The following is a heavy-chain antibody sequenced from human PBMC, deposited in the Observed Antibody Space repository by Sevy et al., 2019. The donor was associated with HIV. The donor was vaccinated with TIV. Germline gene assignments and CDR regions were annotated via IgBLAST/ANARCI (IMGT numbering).Heavy chain of an antibody. D-gene: IGHD6-13*01. V-gene: IGHV4-31*03. CDR1: GGSISSGGYY. CDR2: IYYSGST. Sequence: SLTCTVSGGSISSGGYYWSWIRQHPGKGLEWIGYIYYSGSTYYNPSLKSRVTISVDTSKNQFSLKLGSVTAADTAVYYCAGGIAAAKGYYYYGMDVWGQGTTVTVSS. CDR3: AGGIAAAKGYYYYGMDV. J-gene: IGHJ6*02.